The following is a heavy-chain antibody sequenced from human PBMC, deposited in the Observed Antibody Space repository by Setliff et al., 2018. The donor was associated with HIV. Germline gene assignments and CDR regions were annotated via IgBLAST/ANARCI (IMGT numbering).Heavy chain of an antibody. CDR3: ARDRHYSGLGSYGP. J-gene: IGHJ5*02. V-gene: IGHV4-4*07. CDR1: GGSFGDYH. D-gene: IGHD3-10*01. Sequence: SETLSLTCTLSGGSFGDYHWSWIRQPAGRGLEWIGRIFRSGTTDYKFSLKSRVTISIDTSRNQFSLRLTSVTAEDTAVCYCARDRHYSGLGSYGPWGPGTQVTVSS. CDR2: IFRSGTT.